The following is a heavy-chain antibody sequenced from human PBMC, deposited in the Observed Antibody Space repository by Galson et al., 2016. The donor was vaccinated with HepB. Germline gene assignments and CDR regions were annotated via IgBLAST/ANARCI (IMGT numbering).Heavy chain of an antibody. D-gene: IGHD3-22*01. CDR2: ISYSGTHT. CDR1: GFIFSAYA. J-gene: IGHJ4*02. CDR3: ARDAFYDTSGLVWHFDY. V-gene: IGHV3-23*01. Sequence: SLRLSCAASGFIFSAYAMSWVRQAPGKGLQWVSSISYSGTHTYYADSVKGRFTISRDNSKNTVYLQMSGLSAEDTAIYYCARDAFYDTSGLVWHFDYWGQGTLVTVSS.